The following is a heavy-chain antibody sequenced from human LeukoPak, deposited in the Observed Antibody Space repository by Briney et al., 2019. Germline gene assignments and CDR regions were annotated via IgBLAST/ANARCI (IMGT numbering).Heavy chain of an antibody. CDR3: ASPGLHDAFDV. Sequence: PSETLSLTCTVSGGSISSSSYYWGCIRQPPGKGLEWIGSIYYSGSTYYNPSLKSRVTISVDTSKNQFSLKLSSVTAADTAVYFCASPGLHDAFDVWGLGTMVTVSS. CDR1: GGSISSSSYY. CDR2: IYYSGST. J-gene: IGHJ3*01. D-gene: IGHD4-11*01. V-gene: IGHV4-39*01.